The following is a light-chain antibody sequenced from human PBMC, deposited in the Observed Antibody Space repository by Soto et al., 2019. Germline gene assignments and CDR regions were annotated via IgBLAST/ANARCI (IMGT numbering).Light chain of an antibody. CDR1: QRISSW. V-gene: IGKV1-12*01. J-gene: IGKJ4*01. CDR3: QQANSSPLT. Sequence: DIPMTQSPSSVSASVGDRVTITCRASQRISSWLAWYQQKTGKAPKLLIYAASNLKSGVPSRFRGSGSGTDFTLTITRLQPEDFSTYYCQQANSSPLTFGGGTKVDIK. CDR2: AAS.